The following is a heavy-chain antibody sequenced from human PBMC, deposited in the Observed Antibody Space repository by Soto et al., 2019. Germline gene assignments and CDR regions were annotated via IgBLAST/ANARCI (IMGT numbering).Heavy chain of an antibody. J-gene: IGHJ6*02. CDR3: ASHCSYGARPSYCGMDV. D-gene: IGHD1-26*01. CDR2: IYHSGST. CDR1: GGSISSGGYS. V-gene: IGHV4-30-2*01. Sequence: SQTLSLTCAVSGGSISSGGYSWSWIRQPPGKGLEWIGYIYHSGSTYYNPSLKSRVTISVDRSKNQYSLKLSSVTAADTAVYYCASHCSYGARPSYCGMDVRCQGIIVTV.